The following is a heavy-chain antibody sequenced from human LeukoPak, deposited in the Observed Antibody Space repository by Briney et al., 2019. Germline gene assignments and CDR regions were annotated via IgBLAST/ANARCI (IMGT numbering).Heavy chain of an antibody. D-gene: IGHD3-3*01. V-gene: IGHV4-34*01. Sequence: KPSETLSLTCAVYGGSFSGYYWSWIRQPPGKGLEWIGEIYHSGSTNYNPSLKSRVTISVDKSKNQFSLKLSSVTAADTAVYYCARYYYDFWSGAFDYWGQGTLVTVSS. CDR3: ARYYYDFWSGAFDY. CDR1: GGSFSGYY. CDR2: IYHSGST. J-gene: IGHJ4*02.